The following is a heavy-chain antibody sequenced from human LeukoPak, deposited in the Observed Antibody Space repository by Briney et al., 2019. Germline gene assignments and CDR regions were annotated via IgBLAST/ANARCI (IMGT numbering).Heavy chain of an antibody. CDR2: ISYDGSNK. V-gene: IGHV3-30-3*01. CDR1: GFTFSNYP. D-gene: IGHD5-18*01. Sequence: GGSLRLSCAASGFTFSNYPMHWVRQAPGKGLEWGAIISYDGSNKYYADSVKGRFTISRDNSKNTLYLQVNSLRAEDTAVYYCAKDKGIHGAEVFDYWGQGTLVTVTS. J-gene: IGHJ4*02. CDR3: AKDKGIHGAEVFDY.